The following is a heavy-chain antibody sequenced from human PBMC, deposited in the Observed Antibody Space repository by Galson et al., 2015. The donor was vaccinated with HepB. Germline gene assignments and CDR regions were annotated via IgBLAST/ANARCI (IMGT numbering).Heavy chain of an antibody. CDR2: ISGAGSVN. D-gene: IGHD2/OR15-2a*01. CDR3: ARDDEVADPFSHGFDL. Sequence: SLRLSCAASGFIFSSYSMHWARQAPGKGLEWVAVISGAGSVNFYADSVKGRFTISRDNSKNILYLQMNSLRAEDTAIYYCARDDEVADPFSHGFDLWGQGTTVAVSS. J-gene: IGHJ3*01. CDR1: GFIFSSYS. V-gene: IGHV3-30-3*01.